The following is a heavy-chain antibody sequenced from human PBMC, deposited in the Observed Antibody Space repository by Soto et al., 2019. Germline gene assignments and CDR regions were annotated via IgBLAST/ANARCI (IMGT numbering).Heavy chain of an antibody. CDR3: ARRGSGYYFDAFDI. V-gene: IGHV4-59*01. J-gene: IGHJ3*02. Sequence: XASLSLTCTVCGGCISSYYWSWIRQPPGKGLEWIGYIYYSGSTNYNPSLKSRVTISVDTSKNQFSLKLSSVTAADTAVYYCARRGSGYYFDAFDISGHGTMVTVSS. CDR2: IYYSGST. CDR1: GGCISSYY. D-gene: IGHD3-22*01.